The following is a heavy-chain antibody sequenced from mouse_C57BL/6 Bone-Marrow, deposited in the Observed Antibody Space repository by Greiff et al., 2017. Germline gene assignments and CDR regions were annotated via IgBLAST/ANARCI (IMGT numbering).Heavy chain of an antibody. CDR3: ATITTVVAYYAMDY. CDR2: IYPRDGST. J-gene: IGHJ4*01. V-gene: IGHV1-85*01. Sequence: VQLQQSGPELVKPGASVKLSCKASGYTFTSYDINWVKQRPGQGLAWIGWIYPRDGSTKYNEKFKGKATLTVDTSSSTAYMERHSLTSDDSAVYFCATITTVVAYYAMDYWGQGTSVTVSS. CDR1: GYTFTSYD. D-gene: IGHD1-1*01.